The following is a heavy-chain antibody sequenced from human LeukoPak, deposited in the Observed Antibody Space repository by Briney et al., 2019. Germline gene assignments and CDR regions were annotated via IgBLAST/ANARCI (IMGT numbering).Heavy chain of an antibody. CDR1: SGSVSSSYW. CDR3: ARGRKGIQLWLQKELSGANWFDP. CDR2: INHSGST. V-gene: IGHV4-4*02. D-gene: IGHD5-18*01. J-gene: IGHJ5*02. Sequence: SGTLSLTCGVSSGSVSSSYWWTWVRQPPGKGLEWIGEINHSGSTNYNPSLKSRVTISVDTSKNQFSLKLSSVTAADTAVYYCARGRKGIQLWLQKELSGANWFDPWGQGTLVTVSS.